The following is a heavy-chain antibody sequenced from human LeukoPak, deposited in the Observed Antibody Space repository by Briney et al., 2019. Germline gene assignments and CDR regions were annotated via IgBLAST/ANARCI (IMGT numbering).Heavy chain of an antibody. CDR3: ARTNSGSYYNPYFDY. V-gene: IGHV4-59*11. D-gene: IGHD1-26*01. CDR1: GGSFSGHF. J-gene: IGHJ4*02. Sequence: PSETLSLTCTVSGGSFSGHFWTWIRQPPGKGLEWIGYIYYSGSTNYNPSLKSRVTISVDTSKNQFSLKLSSVTAADTAVYYCARTNSGSYYNPYFDYWGQGTLVTVSS. CDR2: IYYSGST.